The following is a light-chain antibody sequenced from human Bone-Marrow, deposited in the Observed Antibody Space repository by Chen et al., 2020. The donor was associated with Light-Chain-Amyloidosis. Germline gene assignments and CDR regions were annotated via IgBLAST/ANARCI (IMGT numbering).Light chain of an antibody. CDR2: WAS. J-gene: IGKJ5*01. V-gene: IGKV4-1*01. Sequence: DIVMSQSPDSLAVSLGERATINCKSSRKLLSNSYNQYYLAWCPQKPGHPPKLLIYWASTREGGVPDRFSGSGSGTDFTLTISGLQAEDVAVDYCQQYYSVPITFGQGTRLEIK. CDR1: RKLLSNSYNQYY. CDR3: QQYYSVPIT.